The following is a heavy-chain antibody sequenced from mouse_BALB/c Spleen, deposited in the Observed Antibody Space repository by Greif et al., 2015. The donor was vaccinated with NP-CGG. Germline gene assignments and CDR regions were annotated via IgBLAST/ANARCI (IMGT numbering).Heavy chain of an antibody. Sequence: VQLQQSGAELMKPGASVKISCKATGYTFSSYWIEWVKQRPGHGLEWIGEILPGSGSTNYNEKFKGKATFTADTSSNTAYMQLSSLTSEDSAVYYCARGYDRRDQGDCYAMDYWGQGTSVTVSS. CDR3: ARGYDRRDQGDCYAMDY. CDR1: GYTFSSYW. V-gene: IGHV1-9*01. J-gene: IGHJ4*01. CDR2: ILPGSGST. D-gene: IGHD2-14*01.